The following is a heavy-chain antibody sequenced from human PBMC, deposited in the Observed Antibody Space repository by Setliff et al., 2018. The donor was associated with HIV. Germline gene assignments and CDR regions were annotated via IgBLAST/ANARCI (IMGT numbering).Heavy chain of an antibody. CDR3: ARSGGIGNYHWDV. D-gene: IGHD3-16*01. V-gene: IGHV3-21*01. J-gene: IGHJ6*03. CDR2: ISYGSTYI. Sequence: GSLRLSCVASGFTFSSYCMDWFRQAPGKGLEWVSSISYGSTYIYQSDSVRGRFTISRDDAKKSLYLHMNRLGAEDTAVYYCARSGGIGNYHWDVWGKGTTVTVSS. CDR1: GFTFSSYC.